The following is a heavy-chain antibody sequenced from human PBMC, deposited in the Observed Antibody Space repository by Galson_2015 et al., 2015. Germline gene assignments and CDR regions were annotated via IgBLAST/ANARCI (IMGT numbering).Heavy chain of an antibody. D-gene: IGHD3-3*01. Sequence: SETLSLTCTVSGGSISSSSYYWGWIRQPPGKGLEWIGSIYYSGSTYYNPSLKSRVTISVDTSKNQFSLKLSSVTAADTAVYYCARHVVLRFLERVVNWFDPWGQGTLVTVSS. J-gene: IGHJ5*02. CDR3: ARHVVLRFLERVVNWFDP. CDR1: GGSISSSSYY. V-gene: IGHV4-39*01. CDR2: IYYSGST.